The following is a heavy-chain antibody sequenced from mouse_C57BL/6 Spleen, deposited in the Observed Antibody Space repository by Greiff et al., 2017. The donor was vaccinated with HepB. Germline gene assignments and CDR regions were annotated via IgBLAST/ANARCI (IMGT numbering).Heavy chain of an antibody. CDR1: GYAFSSSW. CDR2: IYPGDGDT. D-gene: IGHD4-1*01. Sequence: QVQLKQSGPELVKPGASVKISCKASGYAFSSSWMNWVKQRPGKGLEWIGRIYPGDGDTNYNGKFKGKATLTADKSSSTAYMQLSSLTSEDSAVYFCERNWVRGFDYWGQGTTLTVSS. V-gene: IGHV1-82*01. CDR3: ERNWVRGFDY. J-gene: IGHJ2*01.